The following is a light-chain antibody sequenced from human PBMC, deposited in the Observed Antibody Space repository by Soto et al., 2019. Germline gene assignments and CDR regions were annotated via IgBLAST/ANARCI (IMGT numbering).Light chain of an antibody. CDR1: QSVSSSY. J-gene: IGKJ2*01. CDR2: GAS. V-gene: IGKV3-20*01. Sequence: EIVLTQSPGTLSLSPGERATLSCRASQSVSSSYLAWYQQKPGQAPRLLIYGASSRATGIPDRFSGSGSGTDLTLTISRLEPEDVAVYYCQQYSSSPYTFGQGTKLEIK. CDR3: QQYSSSPYT.